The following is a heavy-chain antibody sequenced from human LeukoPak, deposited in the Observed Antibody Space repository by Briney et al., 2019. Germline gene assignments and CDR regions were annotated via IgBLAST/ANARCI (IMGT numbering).Heavy chain of an antibody. CDR2: VIYKFSTA. Sequence: GPSVNVSCKTSGGTFSTSAISWVRQAPGQGLDWMGGVIYKFSTADYAQKFQGRLTITADESTTTAYMDLSSLRSEDTAVYYCARGSGDYVWGSYRPIHLDSWGQGTLVTVSS. D-gene: IGHD3-16*02. CDR1: GGTFSTSA. V-gene: IGHV1-69*13. J-gene: IGHJ4*02. CDR3: ARGSGDYVWGSYRPIHLDS.